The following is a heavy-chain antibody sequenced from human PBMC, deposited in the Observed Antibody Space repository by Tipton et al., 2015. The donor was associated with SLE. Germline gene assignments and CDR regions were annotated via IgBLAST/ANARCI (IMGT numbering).Heavy chain of an antibody. Sequence: TLSLTCTVSGDSISRGSYYWTWIRQPAGKGLEWIGKIHNSGSTNYNPSLKSRVTISVDTSKNQFSLKLSAVTAADTAVYYCEGGGGGAFDIWGQGTMVTVSS. CDR2: IHNSGST. J-gene: IGHJ3*02. V-gene: IGHV4-61*10. CDR3: EGGGGGAFDI. D-gene: IGHD3-10*01. CDR1: GDSISRGSYY.